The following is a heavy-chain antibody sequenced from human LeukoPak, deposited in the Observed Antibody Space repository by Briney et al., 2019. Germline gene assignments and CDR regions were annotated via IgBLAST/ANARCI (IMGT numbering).Heavy chain of an antibody. D-gene: IGHD1-1*01. CDR2: ISSSSSYI. CDR1: GFTFTSYT. CDR3: ARDRLLEDRHYYSYYYMDV. J-gene: IGHJ6*03. V-gene: IGHV3-21*01. Sequence: GGSLRLSCAASGFTFTSYTMNWVRQAPGKGLEWVSSISSSSSYIYYADSVKGRFTISRDNAKNSLYLQMNSLRAEDTAVYYCARDRLLEDRHYYSYYYMDVWGKGTTVTVSS.